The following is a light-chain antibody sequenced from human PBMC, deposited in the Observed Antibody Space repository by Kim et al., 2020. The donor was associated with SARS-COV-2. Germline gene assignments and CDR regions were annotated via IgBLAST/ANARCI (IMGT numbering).Light chain of an antibody. J-gene: IGKJ1*01. CDR1: QDITSY. CDR2: AAS. Sequence: AIRMTQSPSSFSASTGDRVTITCRASQDITSYLAWYQQKPGKAPKLLIYAASTLQSGVPSRFSGSGSGTDFTLTISCLQSEDFATYYCERYHTSPWTFGQGTMVDIK. CDR3: ERYHTSPWT. V-gene: IGKV1-8*01.